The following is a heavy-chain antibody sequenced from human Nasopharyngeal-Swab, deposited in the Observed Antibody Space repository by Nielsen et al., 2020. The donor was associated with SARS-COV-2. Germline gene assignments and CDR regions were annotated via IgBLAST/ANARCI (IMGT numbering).Heavy chain of an antibody. V-gene: IGHV3-30*18. CDR1: GFTFSSYG. CDR3: AKDSVTTSYYYYYMDV. Sequence: GESLKISCAASGFTFSSYGMHWVRQAPGKGLEWVAVISYDGTYKKYADSVKGRFTISRDKSKNTLYLHINSLRGEDTAVYYCAKDSVTTSYYYYYMDVWGKGTTVTVSS. D-gene: IGHD4-11*01. J-gene: IGHJ6*03. CDR2: ISYDGTYK.